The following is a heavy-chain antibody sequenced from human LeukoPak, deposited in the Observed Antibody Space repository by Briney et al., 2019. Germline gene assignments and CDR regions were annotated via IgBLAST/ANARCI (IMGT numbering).Heavy chain of an antibody. Sequence: QPGGSLRLSCAASGFTFSSYWMHWVRQAPGKGLVWVSRNGTTTNYADSVKGRFTISRDNAKNTLYLQMNSLRAEDTAVYYCGRDLMCGYWGQGTLVTVSS. CDR1: GFTFSSYW. J-gene: IGHJ4*02. D-gene: IGHD2-21*01. V-gene: IGHV3-74*01. CDR3: GRDLMCGY. CDR2: NGTTT.